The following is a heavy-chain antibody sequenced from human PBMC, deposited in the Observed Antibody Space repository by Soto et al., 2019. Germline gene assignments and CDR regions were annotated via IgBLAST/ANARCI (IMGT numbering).Heavy chain of an antibody. CDR3: AMLGGYCSGGSCYSHNWFDP. J-gene: IGHJ5*02. D-gene: IGHD2-15*01. V-gene: IGHV1-69*13. CDR2: IIPIFGTA. CDR1: GGTFSSYA. Sequence: ASVKVSCKASGGTFSSYAISWVRQAPGQGLEWMGGIIPIFGTANYAQKFQGRVTITADESTSTAYMELSSLRSEDTAVYYCAMLGGYCSGGSCYSHNWFDPWGQGTLVTVSS.